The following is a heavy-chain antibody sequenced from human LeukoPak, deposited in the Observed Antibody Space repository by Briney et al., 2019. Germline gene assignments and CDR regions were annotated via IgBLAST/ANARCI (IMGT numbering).Heavy chain of an antibody. D-gene: IGHD4-23*01. J-gene: IGHJ5*02. CDR3: ARPKNSANWFDP. Sequence: ASVKVSCKASGYTLTSYDINWVRQATGQGLEWMGWMNPNSGNTGYAQKFQGRVTMTRNTPISTAYMELSSLRSEDTAVYYCARPKNSANWFDPWGQGTLVTVSS. CDR2: MNPNSGNT. CDR1: GYTLTSYD. V-gene: IGHV1-8*01.